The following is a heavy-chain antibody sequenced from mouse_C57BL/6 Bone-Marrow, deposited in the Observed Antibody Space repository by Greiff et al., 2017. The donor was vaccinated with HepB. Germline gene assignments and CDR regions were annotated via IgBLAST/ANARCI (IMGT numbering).Heavy chain of an antibody. Sequence: EVQLQPSGPELVKPGASVKISCKASGYSFTDYNMNWVKQSNGKSLEWIGVINPNYGTTSYTQKFKGKATFTVDQSSSTAYMQLNSLTSEDSAVYYCATRGDKYYGSSLFAYWGQGTLVTVSA. CDR1: GYSFTDYN. D-gene: IGHD1-1*01. CDR3: ATRGDKYYGSSLFAY. J-gene: IGHJ3*01. V-gene: IGHV1-39*01. CDR2: INPNYGTT.